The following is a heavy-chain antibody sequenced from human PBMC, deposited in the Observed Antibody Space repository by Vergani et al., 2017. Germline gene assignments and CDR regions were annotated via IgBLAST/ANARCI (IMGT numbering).Heavy chain of an antibody. V-gene: IGHV1-2*02. CDR3: ARFRPLHGDRPSCYRLDY. CDR2: INPYNGDT. D-gene: IGHD2-2*01. Sequence: QVHLVQSGPEVQKPGASVTVSCKPSGYTFTAYYLHWVRQAPGQGLEWVGWINPYNGDTKYSQDFEGRVTMSRDTSSNTAYMEVSSLRSDDTAVYYCARFRPLHGDRPSCYRLDYWGPGTPVTVSS. CDR1: GYTFTAYY. J-gene: IGHJ4*02.